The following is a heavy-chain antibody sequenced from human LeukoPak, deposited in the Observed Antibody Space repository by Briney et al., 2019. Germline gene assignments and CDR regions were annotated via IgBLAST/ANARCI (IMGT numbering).Heavy chain of an antibody. J-gene: IGHJ5*02. D-gene: IGHD6-13*01. CDR1: GDSTSSRSYY. V-gene: IGHV4-39*01. CDR3: ARHSRRGHGSLNWFDP. Sequence: PSETLSLTCTVSGDSTSSRSYYWGWIRQPPGKGLEWIGSVYYRGNTYYTPSLKSRVTISVDTYRNQFSLNLRFVNAADTAVYYCARHSRRGHGSLNWFDPWGQGTLVTVSS. CDR2: VYYRGNT.